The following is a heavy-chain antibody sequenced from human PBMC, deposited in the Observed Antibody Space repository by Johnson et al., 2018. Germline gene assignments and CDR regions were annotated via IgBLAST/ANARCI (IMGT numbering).Heavy chain of an antibody. J-gene: IGHJ6*03. D-gene: IGHD2-15*01. V-gene: IGHV3-30*07. Sequence: ADSVTGRFTISTDNSKNTLYLQMNSLRAEDTAVYYCAREADMYYYYMDVWGKGTTVTFSS. CDR3: AREADMYYYYMDV.